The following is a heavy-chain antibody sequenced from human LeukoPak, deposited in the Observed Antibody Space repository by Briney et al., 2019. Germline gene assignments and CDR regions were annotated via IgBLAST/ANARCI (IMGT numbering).Heavy chain of an antibody. Sequence: ASVKVSCKASGYTFTSYGISWVRQAPGQGLEWMGWISAYNGNTNYAQKLQGRVTMTTDTSTSTAYMELRSLRSDDTAVYYCALSRASYYYGSEDNRFDPWGQGTLVTVSS. CDR2: ISAYNGNT. D-gene: IGHD3-10*01. V-gene: IGHV1-18*01. CDR1: GYTFTSYG. CDR3: ALSRASYYYGSEDNRFDP. J-gene: IGHJ5*02.